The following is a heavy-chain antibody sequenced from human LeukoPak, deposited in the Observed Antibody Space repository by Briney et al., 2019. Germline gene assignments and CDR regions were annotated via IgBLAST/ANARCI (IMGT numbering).Heavy chain of an antibody. Sequence: GGSLRLSCAASGFTFSRYWMSWVRQAPGKGLEWVANIKKDGSEKYYVDSVKGRFTISRDNAKNSLYLQMNSLRAEDTAVYYCARLLVYNSGGEAFDYWGPGTLVTVSS. CDR2: IKKDGSEK. CDR1: GFTFSRYW. J-gene: IGHJ4*02. D-gene: IGHD3-10*01. CDR3: ARLLVYNSGGEAFDY. V-gene: IGHV3-7*01.